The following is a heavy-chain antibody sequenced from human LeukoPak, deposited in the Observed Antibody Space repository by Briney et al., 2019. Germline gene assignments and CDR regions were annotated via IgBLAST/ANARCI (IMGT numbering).Heavy chain of an antibody. CDR3: ARVYSSAFDH. CDR2: ISAFNGNT. Sequence: ASVKVSCKASGYTFTSYDIVWVRQAPGQGLEWMGWISAFNGNTNNAQKVQGRVTMTTDASTSTAYMELRSLTSDDTAMYYCARVYSSAFDHWGQGTLVTVTS. V-gene: IGHV1-18*01. CDR1: GYTFTSYD. D-gene: IGHD3-10*01. J-gene: IGHJ4*02.